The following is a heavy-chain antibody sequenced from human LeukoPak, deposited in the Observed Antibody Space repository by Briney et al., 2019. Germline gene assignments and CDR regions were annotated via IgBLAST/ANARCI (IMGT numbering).Heavy chain of an antibody. CDR1: GGSISSYY. V-gene: IGHV4-59*08. CDR3: ARLYDSSGYYYGPLDY. J-gene: IGHJ4*02. D-gene: IGHD3-22*01. Sequence: SETLSLTCTVSGGSISSYYWSWIRQPPGKGLEWMGYISYSGSTNYNPSLKSRVAISIDTYMNQFSLQLSSVTAADTAVYYCARLYDSSGYYYGPLDYWGQGTLVTVSS. CDR2: ISYSGST.